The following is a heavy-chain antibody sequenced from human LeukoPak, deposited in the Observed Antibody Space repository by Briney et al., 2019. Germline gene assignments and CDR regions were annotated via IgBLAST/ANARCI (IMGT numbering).Heavy chain of an antibody. D-gene: IGHD3-10*01. Sequence: RGSLRLSCAASGFAFSTSYMNWVRQAPGKGLEWVSSISGGGDYIYYTDSVKGRFTISRDNSKSTLYIQMNSLRAEDTAVYYCARAKPKNMVRGLIMRRESRYYFDYWGQGTLVTVSS. J-gene: IGHJ4*02. CDR1: GFAFSTSY. V-gene: IGHV3-21*04. CDR2: ISGGGDYI. CDR3: ARAKPKNMVRGLIMRRESRYYFDY.